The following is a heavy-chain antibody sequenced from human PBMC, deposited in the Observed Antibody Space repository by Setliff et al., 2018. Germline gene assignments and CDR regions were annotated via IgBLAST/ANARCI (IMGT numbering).Heavy chain of an antibody. CDR2: INVGGGST. CDR1: GYTFTRYY. J-gene: IGHJ4*02. V-gene: IGHV1-46*01. CDR3: ARDVTGSHSGRLDS. D-gene: IGHD1-26*01. Sequence: GASVKVSCKASGYTFTRYYMYWVRQAPGQGLEWMGIINVGGGSTTYAQNLQGRVTMTRDTSTSTLYMELRVLRSEDTAVYYCARDVTGSHSGRLDSWGQGTLVTVSS.